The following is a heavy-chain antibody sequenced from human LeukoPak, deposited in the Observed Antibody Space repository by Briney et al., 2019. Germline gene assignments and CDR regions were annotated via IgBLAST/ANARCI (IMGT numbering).Heavy chain of an antibody. CDR1: GGSISYYY. V-gene: IGHV4-59*01. D-gene: IGHD6-13*01. CDR2: IYYSGST. J-gene: IGHJ4*02. CDR3: ARVEFDGIAAAGSLDY. Sequence: SETLSLTCTVSGGSISYYYWSWIRQPPGKGLEWIGYIYYSGSTNYNPSLKSRVTISVDTSKNQFSLKVRSVTAADTAVYYCARVEFDGIAAAGSLDYWGQGILVTVSS.